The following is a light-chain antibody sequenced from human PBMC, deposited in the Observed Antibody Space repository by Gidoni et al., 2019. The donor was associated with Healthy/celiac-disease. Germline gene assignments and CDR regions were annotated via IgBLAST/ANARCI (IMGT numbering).Light chain of an antibody. V-gene: IGKV3-11*01. CDR1: QSVSSY. CDR2: DAP. Sequence: EIVLTQSPATLSLSPGERATLSCRASQSVSSYLAWYQQKPGQAPRLLIYDAPNRATGLPARFRGSGSGTDFTLTISSLEPEDFAVYYFQQRSNWPRTFGQGTKVEIK. J-gene: IGKJ1*01. CDR3: QQRSNWPRT.